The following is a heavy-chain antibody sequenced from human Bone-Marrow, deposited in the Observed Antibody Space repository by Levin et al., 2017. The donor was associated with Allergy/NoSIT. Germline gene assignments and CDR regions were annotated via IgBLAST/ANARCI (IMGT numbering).Heavy chain of an antibody. CDR2: ISYDGGKE. V-gene: IGHV3-30*18. J-gene: IGHJ6*03. Sequence: SGGSLRLSCVASGFSFSGYSMHWVRQAPGKGLEWVAHISYDGGKEYYADPVKGRFIISRDNSKNTLYLQMNSLRPEDTAVYYCAKQAGLRFGYYYYFMDVWGKGTTVTVSS. CDR1: GFSFSGYS. D-gene: IGHD5-12*01. CDR3: AKQAGLRFGYYYYFMDV.